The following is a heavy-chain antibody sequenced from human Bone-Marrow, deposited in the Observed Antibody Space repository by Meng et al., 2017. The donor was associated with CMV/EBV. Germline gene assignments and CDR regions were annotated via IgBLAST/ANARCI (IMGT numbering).Heavy chain of an antibody. Sequence: SETLSLTCNVSGGSISRSNYYWGWIRQPPGKGLEWIGSIYYSGSTYYNPSLKSRVTISIDTSKNQFSLKLSSVTAADTAVYYCVHDYGDSQPGYWGQGTLGTVSS. CDR3: VHDYGDSQPGY. D-gene: IGHD4-17*01. CDR2: IYYSGST. CDR1: GGSISRSNYY. J-gene: IGHJ4*02. V-gene: IGHV4-39*07.